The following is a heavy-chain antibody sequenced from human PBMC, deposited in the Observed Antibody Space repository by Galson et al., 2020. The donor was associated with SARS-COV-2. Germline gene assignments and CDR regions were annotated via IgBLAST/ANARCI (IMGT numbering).Heavy chain of an antibody. CDR2: INHSGST. J-gene: IGHJ4*02. CDR1: GGSFSGYY. CDR3: ARASPNSGYDYDRIDY. V-gene: IGHV4-34*01. Sequence: SETLSLTCAVYGGSFSGYYWSWIRQPPGKGLEWIGDINHSGSTNYNPSLKSRVTISVDTSKNQFSLKVISVTAADTAVYYCARASPNSGYDYDRIDYWGQGSLGTVS. D-gene: IGHD5-12*01.